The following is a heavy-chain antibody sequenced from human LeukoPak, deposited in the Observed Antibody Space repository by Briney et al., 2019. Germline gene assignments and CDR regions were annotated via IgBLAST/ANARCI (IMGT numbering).Heavy chain of an antibody. CDR2: ISYDGYNK. D-gene: IGHD3-22*01. CDR3: ARDRGHYYDSSGPLDLDY. V-gene: IGHV3-30*04. J-gene: IGHJ4*02. Sequence: GGSLRLSCAASGFTFSNYAMHWVRQAPGKGLEWVAVISYDGYNKYNADSVKGRFTISRDNSKNTLYLQMNSLRAEDTAVYYCARDRGHYYDSSGPLDLDYWGQGTLVTVSS. CDR1: GFTFSNYA.